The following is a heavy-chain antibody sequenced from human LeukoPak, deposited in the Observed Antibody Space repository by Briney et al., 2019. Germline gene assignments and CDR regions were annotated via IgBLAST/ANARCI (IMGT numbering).Heavy chain of an antibody. CDR1: GYTFTGDF. D-gene: IGHD6-6*01. CDR2: GNSDSGGT. J-gene: IGHJ5*02. Sequence: ASVNVSCKSSGYTFTGDFIHWLRQAPGQRLEWMRWGNSDSGGTNYARKFQGRVTMTRDTSISTAYMELSSLRSDDTAVFYCARGNIATRRGENWFDPWGQGTLGSVSS. V-gene: IGHV1-2*02. CDR3: ARGNIATRRGENWFDP.